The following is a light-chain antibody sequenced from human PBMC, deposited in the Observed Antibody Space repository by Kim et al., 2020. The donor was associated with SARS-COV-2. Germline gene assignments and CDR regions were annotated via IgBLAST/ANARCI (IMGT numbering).Light chain of an antibody. CDR3: QQGHSIPRT. CDR2: RAS. V-gene: IGKV1-39*01. Sequence: DIQMTQSPSSLSASVGDRVTITCRASQIISTYLNWFQKKPGKAPNLLIYRASNLQSGVPARFSGNGSGTDFTLIISSLQPDDCATYYCQQGHSIPRTFGQGTKLEI. CDR1: QIISTY. J-gene: IGKJ2*01.